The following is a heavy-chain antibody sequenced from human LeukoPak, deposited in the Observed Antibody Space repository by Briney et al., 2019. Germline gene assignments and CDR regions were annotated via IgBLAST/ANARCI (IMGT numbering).Heavy chain of an antibody. CDR2: IYSGGGT. J-gene: IGHJ4*02. CDR3: ARDTHLGNFDY. D-gene: IGHD7-27*01. V-gene: IGHV3-53*01. Sequence: GGSLRLSCAASGFTVSSNYMSWVRQAPGKGLEWVSGIYSGGGTYYADSVKGRFTISRDNSKNTLYPQMNSLRAEDTAVYYCARDTHLGNFDYWGQGTLVSVCS. CDR1: GFTVSSNY.